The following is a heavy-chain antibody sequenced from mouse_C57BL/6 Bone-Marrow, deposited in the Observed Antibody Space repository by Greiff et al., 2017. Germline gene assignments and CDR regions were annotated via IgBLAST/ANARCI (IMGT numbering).Heavy chain of an antibody. V-gene: IGHV5-4*01. D-gene: IGHD1-1*01. CDR1: GFTFSSYA. CDR2: ISDGGSYT. Sequence: EVQLVESGGGLVKPGGSLKLSCAASGFTFSSYAMSWVRQTPEKRLEWVATISDGGSYTYYPDNVQGRFTISRDNAKNNLYLQKSHLKSEDTAMYEFARGDYYGCSPLDYGGQGTLATVS. J-gene: IGHJ3*01. CDR3: ARGDYYGCSPLDY.